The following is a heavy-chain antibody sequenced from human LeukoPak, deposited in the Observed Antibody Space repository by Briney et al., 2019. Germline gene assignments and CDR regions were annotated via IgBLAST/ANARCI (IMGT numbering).Heavy chain of an antibody. V-gene: IGHV4-4*07. Sequence: SETLSLTCTVSGGSISNYYWSWIRQPAGKGLEWIGRVYSSGSTNYNPSLKSRVTMSVDTSKNQFSLKLSSVTAADTAAYYCARHYCGGDCYSRWYFDLWGRGTLVTVSS. D-gene: IGHD2-21*02. J-gene: IGHJ2*01. CDR3: ARHYCGGDCYSRWYFDL. CDR1: GGSISNYY. CDR2: VYSSGST.